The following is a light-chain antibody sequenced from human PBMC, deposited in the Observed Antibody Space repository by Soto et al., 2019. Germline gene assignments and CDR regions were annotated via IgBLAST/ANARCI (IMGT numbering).Light chain of an antibody. V-gene: IGKV3-15*01. CDR3: QQYNNWPPYT. J-gene: IGKJ2*01. CDR2: GAS. CDR1: QSVSSN. Sequence: EIVMTQSQATLSVSPGERATLSCRASQSVSSNLAWYQQKPGQAPRLLIYGASTRATGIPARFSGSGSGTEFTLTISSLQSEYFAVYYCQQYNNWPPYTFGQGTKLEIK.